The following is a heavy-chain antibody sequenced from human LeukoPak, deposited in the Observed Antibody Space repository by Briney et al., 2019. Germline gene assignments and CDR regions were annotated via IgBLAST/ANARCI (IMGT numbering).Heavy chain of an antibody. Sequence: SAPTLVNPTQTFTLTCTFSGFSLSTSGVGVGWIRQPPGKALEWLALIYWNDDKRYSPSLKSRLTITKDTSKNQVVLTMTNMDPVDTATYYCAHTVSYGDYVSWYFDLWGRGTLVTVSS. CDR1: GFSLSTSGVG. CDR3: AHTVSYGDYVSWYFDL. D-gene: IGHD4-17*01. J-gene: IGHJ2*01. V-gene: IGHV2-5*01. CDR2: IYWNDDK.